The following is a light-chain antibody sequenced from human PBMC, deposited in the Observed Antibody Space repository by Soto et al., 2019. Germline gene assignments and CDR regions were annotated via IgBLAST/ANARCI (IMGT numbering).Light chain of an antibody. CDR3: SSYTGTTTLVV. V-gene: IGLV2-11*01. CDR1: GNDVGAYNY. CDR2: DVA. J-gene: IGLJ2*01. Sequence: QSALTQPRSVSGSPVQSVTISCTGTGNDVGAYNYVSWYQQHPGRPPKRMIYDVARWPSGVPDRFSGSKSGNTASLTISGLQAEDEATYYCSSYTGTTTLVVFGGGTKLTVL.